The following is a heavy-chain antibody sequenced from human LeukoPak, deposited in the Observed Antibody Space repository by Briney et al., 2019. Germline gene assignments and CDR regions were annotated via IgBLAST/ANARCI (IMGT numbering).Heavy chain of an antibody. CDR1: GFTFSDYY. CDR3: ARDIVDSSSWYYFDY. D-gene: IGHD6-13*01. Sequence: GGSLRLSCAASGFTFSDYYMSWVRRAPGKGLEWVANIKQDGSEKYYVDSVKGRFTISRDNAKNTLYLQMNSLRAEDTAVYYCARDIVDSSSWYYFDYWGQGTLVTVSS. V-gene: IGHV3-7*01. CDR2: IKQDGSEK. J-gene: IGHJ4*02.